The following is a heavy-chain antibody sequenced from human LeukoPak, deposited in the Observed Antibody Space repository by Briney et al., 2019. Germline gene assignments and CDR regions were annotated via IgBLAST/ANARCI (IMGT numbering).Heavy chain of an antibody. J-gene: IGHJ4*02. CDR2: ISSSSSYI. CDR3: ARGTYSSSWYADY. CDR1: GFTFSSYN. Sequence: GGSLRLSCAASGFTFSSYNMNWVRQAPGKGLEWVSSISSSSSYIYYADSVKGRFTISRDNAKNSLYLQMNSLRAEDTAVYYCARGTYSSSWYADYWGQGTLVTVSS. V-gene: IGHV3-21*01. D-gene: IGHD6-13*01.